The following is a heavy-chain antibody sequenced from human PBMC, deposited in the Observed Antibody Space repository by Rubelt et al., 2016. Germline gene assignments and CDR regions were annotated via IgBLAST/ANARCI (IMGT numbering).Heavy chain of an antibody. Sequence: EVQLVESGGGLVQPGGSLRLSCAASGFTFSSYSMNWVRQAPGKGLEWVSYISSSSSTIYYADSVKGRFTISRDNAKNSLYLQMNSLRDEDTAVYYCARDRSYTPMEVGGHDYWGQGTLVTVSS. V-gene: IGHV3-48*02. D-gene: IGHD3-16*01. CDR2: ISSSSSTI. CDR3: ARDRSYTPMEVGGHDY. CDR1: GFTFSSYS. J-gene: IGHJ4*02.